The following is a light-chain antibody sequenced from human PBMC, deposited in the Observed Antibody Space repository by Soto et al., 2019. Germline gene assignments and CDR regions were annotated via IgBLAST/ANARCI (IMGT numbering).Light chain of an antibody. V-gene: IGKV1-5*01. CDR3: LKDHDDSWT. CDR1: QSISSW. CDR2: AAS. J-gene: IGKJ1*01. Sequence: DLQMTQSPSTLGASVGDRVTITRGASQSISSWLAWYQQKPGKAPKLLIYAASSLESGVPSRFRGSRSGTEFTLTVSSLQPEDFATYYCLKDHDDSWTFGQGNTGGIK.